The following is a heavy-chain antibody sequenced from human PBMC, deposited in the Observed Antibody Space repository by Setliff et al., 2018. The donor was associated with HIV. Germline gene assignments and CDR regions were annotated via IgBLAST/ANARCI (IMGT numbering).Heavy chain of an antibody. CDR1: GFTVSSNY. Sequence: GGSLRLSCAASGFTVSSNYMSWVRQAPGKGLEWVSVIYIDGSTYYADSVRGRFTISRDNYKNTLYLQMKSLRAEDTAVYYCAKDFPPPNGMDVWGQGTTVTVSS. CDR2: IYIDGST. CDR3: AKDFPPPNGMDV. D-gene: IGHD3-3*01. J-gene: IGHJ6*02. V-gene: IGHV3-66*02.